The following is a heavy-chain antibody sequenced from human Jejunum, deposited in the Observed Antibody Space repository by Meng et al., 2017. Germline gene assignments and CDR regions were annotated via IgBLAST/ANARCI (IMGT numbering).Heavy chain of an antibody. Sequence: GESLKISCAASRFTFYTYAMRWVRQAPGKGLEWVSAVSGSGISTFYADSVKGRFTISRDNCENTMYLQMNSLRAEDTAVYYCGRRWGLSGGTGYYFDYWGRGTLVTVSS. J-gene: IGHJ4*01. V-gene: IGHV3-23*01. CDR3: GRRWGLSGGTGYYFDY. CDR1: RFTFYTYA. CDR2: VSGSGIST. D-gene: IGHD2-15*01.